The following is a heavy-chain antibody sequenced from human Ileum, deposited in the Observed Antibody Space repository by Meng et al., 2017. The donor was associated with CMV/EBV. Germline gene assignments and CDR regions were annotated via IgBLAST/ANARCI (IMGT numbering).Heavy chain of an antibody. D-gene: IGHD3-16*02. CDR3: AKDRYTGYSYFDY. Sequence: GGSLRLSCAASGFTFEDYGMNWVRQAPGKGLEWVSLIYSSGSSSYYADSMKGRFTVSRDNSKNTLYLEMNSLRVEDTAVYYCAKDRYTGYSYFDYWGQGTLVTVSS. CDR2: IYSSGSSS. V-gene: IGHV3-23*03. CDR1: GFTFEDYG. J-gene: IGHJ4*02.